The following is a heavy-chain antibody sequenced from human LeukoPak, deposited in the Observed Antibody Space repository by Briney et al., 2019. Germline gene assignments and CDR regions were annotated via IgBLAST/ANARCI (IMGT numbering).Heavy chain of an antibody. D-gene: IGHD4-23*01. J-gene: IGHJ4*02. CDR3: AEASMVVTGPPY. V-gene: IGHV3-23*01. CDR1: GFTFSSYA. CDR2: ISGSGGST. Sequence: GGSLRLSCAASGFTFSSYAMSWVRQAPGKGLEWVSAISGSGGSTYYADSVKGRFTISRDNSKNTLYLQMNSLRAEDTAVYYCAEASMVVTGPPYWGQGTLVTVSS.